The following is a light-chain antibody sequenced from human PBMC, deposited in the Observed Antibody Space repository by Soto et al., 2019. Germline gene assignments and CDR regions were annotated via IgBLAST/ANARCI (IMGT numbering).Light chain of an antibody. CDR1: SSDIGAYDY. Sequence: QSVLTQPPSASGSPGQSVTISCTGTSSDIGAYDYVSWYQQHPGKVPKLMIYEVSKRPSGVPDRFSASKSGNTASLTVSGLQAEDEADYYCSSHGGANNFYVFGTGNKVTVL. CDR2: EVS. J-gene: IGLJ1*01. V-gene: IGLV2-8*01. CDR3: SSHGGANNFYV.